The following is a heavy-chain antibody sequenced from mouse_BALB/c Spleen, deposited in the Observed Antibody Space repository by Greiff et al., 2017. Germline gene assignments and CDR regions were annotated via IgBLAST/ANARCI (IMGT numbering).Heavy chain of an antibody. J-gene: IGHJ4*01. CDR1: GYSITSDYA. D-gene: IGHD3-1*01. V-gene: IGHV3-2*02. Sequence: VQLQQSGPGLVKPSQSLSLTCTVTGYSITSDYAWNWIRQFPGNKLEWMGYISYSGSTSYNPSLKSRISITRDTSKNQFFLQLNSVTTEDTATYYCARQLGLYAMDYWGQGTSVTVSS. CDR2: ISYSGST. CDR3: ARQLGLYAMDY.